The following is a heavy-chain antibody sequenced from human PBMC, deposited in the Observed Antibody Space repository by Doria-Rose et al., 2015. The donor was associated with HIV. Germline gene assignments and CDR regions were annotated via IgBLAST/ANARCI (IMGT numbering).Heavy chain of an antibody. V-gene: IGHV1-18*01. CDR3: ARAKAYCSGGDCYLLGAY. Sequence: KKPGASVRVSCRASGYTFSSYGITWVRQAPGQGLEWLGWISVYSGDTKYAQKFQDRVTMTTDTSTTTAYMDLRSLTTDDTAFYYCARAKAYCSGGDCYLLGAYWGQGTLVTVSS. CDR2: ISVYSGDT. J-gene: IGHJ4*02. CDR1: GYTFSSYG. D-gene: IGHD2-21*02.